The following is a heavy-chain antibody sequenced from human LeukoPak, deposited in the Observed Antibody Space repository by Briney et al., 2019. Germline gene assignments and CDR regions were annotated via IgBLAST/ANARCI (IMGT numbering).Heavy chain of an antibody. J-gene: IGHJ5*02. D-gene: IGHD3-10*01. V-gene: IGHV3-15*01. CDR2: IKGKTDGGTT. CDR3: TRGYWFDP. CDR1: GFTFSNAW. Sequence: GGSLRLSCAASGFTFSNAWMSWVRRAPGKGPEWVGRIKGKTDGGTTDYAAPVKGRFTISRDDSKNTLYLQMNSLKTEDTAVYFCTRGYWFDPWGQGTLVTVPS.